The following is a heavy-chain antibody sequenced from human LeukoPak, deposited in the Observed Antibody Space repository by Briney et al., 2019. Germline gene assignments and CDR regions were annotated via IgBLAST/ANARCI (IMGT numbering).Heavy chain of an antibody. D-gene: IGHD6-13*01. CDR1: GFTFSSYG. CDR3: ARLAAAGLVRGIDY. V-gene: IGHV3-33*01. J-gene: IGHJ4*02. CDR2: IWYDGSNK. Sequence: GGSLRLSCAASGFTFSSYGMHWVRQAPGKGLEWVAVIWYDGSNKYYADSVKGRFTISRDNSKNTLYLQMSSLRAEDTAVYYCARLAAAGLVRGIDYWGQGTLVTVSS.